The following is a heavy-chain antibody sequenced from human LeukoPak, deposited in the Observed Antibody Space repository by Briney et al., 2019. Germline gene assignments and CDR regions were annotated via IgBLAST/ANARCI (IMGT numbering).Heavy chain of an antibody. V-gene: IGHV4-4*07. CDR3: ARSTYCSGGSCSHNWFDP. D-gene: IGHD2-15*01. Sequence: PSETLSLTCTVSGGSFSIYYWSWIRQPAGKGLEWIGRIYTSGSTNYNPSLKSRVTISVDTSKNQFSLKLSSVTAADTAVYYCARSTYCSGGSCSHNWFDPWGQGTLVTVSS. CDR1: GGSFSIYY. CDR2: IYTSGST. J-gene: IGHJ5*02.